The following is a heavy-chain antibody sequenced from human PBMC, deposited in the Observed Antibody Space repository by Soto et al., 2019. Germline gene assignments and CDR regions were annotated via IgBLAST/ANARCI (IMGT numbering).Heavy chain of an antibody. CDR2: ISAHNGNT. CDR3: ARDGNGSYGKKVNWFNP. D-gene: IGHD1-26*01. Sequence: GASLKVSCKASGGTFSSYTISWVRQAPGQGLEWMGWISAHNGNTNYAQKLQGRVTMTTDTSTSTAYMELRSLRSDDTAVYYCARDGNGSYGKKVNWFNPWGQGTLDTVSS. V-gene: IGHV1-18*01. CDR1: GGTFSSYT. J-gene: IGHJ5*02.